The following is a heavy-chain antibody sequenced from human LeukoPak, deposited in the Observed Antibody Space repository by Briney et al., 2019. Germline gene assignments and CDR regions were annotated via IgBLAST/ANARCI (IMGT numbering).Heavy chain of an antibody. CDR3: ARSSFSMVRGVNWFDP. Sequence: PGGSLRLSCAASGFTFGDYYMSWIRQAPGKGLEWVSYISSGGSTTYYAVSVKGRFTISRDDAKNSLYLQMNSLRAEDTALYYCARSSFSMVRGVNWFDPWGQGTLVTVSS. CDR2: ISSGGSTT. D-gene: IGHD3-10*01. J-gene: IGHJ5*02. CDR1: GFTFGDYY. V-gene: IGHV3-11*04.